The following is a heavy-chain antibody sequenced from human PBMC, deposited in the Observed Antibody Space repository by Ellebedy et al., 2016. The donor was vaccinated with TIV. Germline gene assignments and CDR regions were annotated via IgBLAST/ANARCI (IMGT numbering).Heavy chain of an antibody. CDR2: ISGSGDTT. Sequence: PGGSLRLSYAASGFTFSSYAMNWVRQAPGKGLEWVSAISGSGDTTYYADSVKGRFTISRDNSQDTVHLQMNSLRAEDTAVYYCTKRGVGWAAFDIWGPGTMVTVSS. CDR3: TKRGVGWAAFDI. D-gene: IGHD6-19*01. V-gene: IGHV3-23*01. J-gene: IGHJ3*02. CDR1: GFTFSSYA.